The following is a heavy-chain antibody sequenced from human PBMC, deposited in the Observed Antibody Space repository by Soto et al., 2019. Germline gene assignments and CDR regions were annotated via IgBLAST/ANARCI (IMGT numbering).Heavy chain of an antibody. V-gene: IGHV3-30*18. CDR1: GFTFSSYG. Sequence: QVQLVESGGGVVQPGRSLRLSCAASGFTFSSYGMPWVRQAPGKWLEWVAVISYDGSNKYYADSVKGRFTISRDNSKNTLYLQMNSLRAEDTAVYYWAKDRGYSSSPPPPQVGGMDVWGQGTTVTVSS. D-gene: IGHD6-13*01. CDR3: AKDRGYSSSPPPPQVGGMDV. J-gene: IGHJ6*02. CDR2: ISYDGSNK.